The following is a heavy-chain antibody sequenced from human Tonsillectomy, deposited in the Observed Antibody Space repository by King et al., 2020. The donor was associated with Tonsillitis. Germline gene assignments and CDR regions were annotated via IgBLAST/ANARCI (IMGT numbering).Heavy chain of an antibody. CDR2: INPSVGKP. J-gene: IGHJ4*02. V-gene: IGHV1-46*01. CDR3: ARGYSTTSFDY. Sequence: VQLVESGAEVKKPGASVKVSCKASGYTFTSSYIHWVRQAPGQGLEWMGIINPSVGKPSLAQKFQGRVTMTKDTSTSTVYMELSSLRSVDTAVYYSARGYSTTSFDYWGQGTLVTVAS. CDR1: GYTFTSSY. D-gene: IGHD2-2*01.